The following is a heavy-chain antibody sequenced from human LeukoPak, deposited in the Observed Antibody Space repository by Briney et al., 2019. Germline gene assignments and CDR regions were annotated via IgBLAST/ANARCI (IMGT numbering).Heavy chain of an antibody. Sequence: SETLSLTCTVSGGSFTDYVWSWVREPAGEGLEWIGRIFDTGSTMYNPSLESRIPVSLDTSNNQFSLHLTSVTAADTAVYYCARGRNTRGYGSGWYFDYWGQGTLVTVSP. V-gene: IGHV4-4*07. CDR1: GGSFTDYV. D-gene: IGHD6-19*01. CDR2: IFDTGST. J-gene: IGHJ4*02. CDR3: ARGRNTRGYGSGWYFDY.